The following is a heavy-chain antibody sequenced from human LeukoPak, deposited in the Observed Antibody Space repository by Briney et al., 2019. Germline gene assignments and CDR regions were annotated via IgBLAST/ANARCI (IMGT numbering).Heavy chain of an antibody. J-gene: IGHJ4*02. CDR2: IYSSGST. D-gene: IGHD6-6*01. V-gene: IGHV4-4*07. Sequence: PSETLSLICTVSGGSINSFYWTWIRQPAGKGLEWIGRIYSSGSTNFNPSLKSRVTMSVDTSKNQFSLRLSSVTAADTAAYFCARENWRSKSIDFDTWGQGTLVTVSS. CDR1: GGSINSFY. CDR3: ARENWRSKSIDFDT.